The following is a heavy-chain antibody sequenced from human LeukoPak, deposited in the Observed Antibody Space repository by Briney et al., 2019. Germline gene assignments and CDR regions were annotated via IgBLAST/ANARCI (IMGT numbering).Heavy chain of an antibody. CDR1: GGSISSYY. CDR2: IYYSGST. J-gene: IGHJ4*02. V-gene: IGHV4-59*01. Sequence: SSETLSLTCTVSGGSISSYYWSWIRQPPGKGLEWIGYIYYSGSTNYNPSLKSRVTISVDTSKNQFSLKLSSVTAADTAVYYCASGRLYSSSWYFDYWGQGTLVTVSS. D-gene: IGHD6-13*01. CDR3: ASGRLYSSSWYFDY.